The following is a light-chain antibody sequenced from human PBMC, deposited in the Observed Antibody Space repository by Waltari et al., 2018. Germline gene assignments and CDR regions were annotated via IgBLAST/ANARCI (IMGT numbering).Light chain of an antibody. CDR2: DVS. J-gene: IGLJ2*01. V-gene: IGLV2-14*03. CDR1: SSAIGGYNY. Sequence: QSALTPPASVSGSPGQSITISCTGPSSAIGGYNYVSWYQQVPGKAPKLIIYDVSNRPSGVSSRFSGSKSGNTASLTISGLQAEDEANYYCSSYIDSSTLELFGGGTSLTVL. CDR3: SSYIDSSTLEL.